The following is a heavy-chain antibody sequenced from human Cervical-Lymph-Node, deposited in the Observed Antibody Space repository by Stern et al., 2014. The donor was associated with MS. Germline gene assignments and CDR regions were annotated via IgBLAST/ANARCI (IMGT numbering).Heavy chain of an antibody. Sequence: QVQLVPSGAEVKKPGSSVRVSCKASGGTFRSYAISLVRQAPGQGLEWMGGIIPMLGTANYAQKFQGRVTITADDSTTTAYMEVSSLRSEDTAVYYCASSVGELTPEAVWGQGTTVTV. J-gene: IGHJ6*02. D-gene: IGHD3-10*01. V-gene: IGHV1-69*01. CDR3: ASSVGELTPEAV. CDR2: IIPMLGTA. CDR1: GGTFRSYA.